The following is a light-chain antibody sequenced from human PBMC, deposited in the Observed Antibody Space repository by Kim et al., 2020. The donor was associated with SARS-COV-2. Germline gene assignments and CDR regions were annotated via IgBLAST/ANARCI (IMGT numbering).Light chain of an antibody. CDR2: KAS. Sequence: DIQMTQSPSTLSASVGDRVTITCRASQSISDWLAWYQQKPGKAPKLLIYKASSLDTGVPSRFSGSGSATEFTLTITSLQPDDFATYYCQQYSTYSYTFGQGTKLEIK. CDR1: QSISDW. V-gene: IGKV1-5*03. CDR3: QQYSTYSYT. J-gene: IGKJ2*01.